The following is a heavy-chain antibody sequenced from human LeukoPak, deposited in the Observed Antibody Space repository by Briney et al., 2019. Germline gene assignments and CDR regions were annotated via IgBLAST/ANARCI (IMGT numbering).Heavy chain of an antibody. CDR2: IRSKAYGGTT. J-gene: IGHJ3*02. CDR1: GFTFGDYA. Sequence: PGRSLRLSCTASGFTFGDYAMSWFRQAPGKGLEWVGFIRSKAYGGTTEYAASVKGRLTISRDDSKSIAYLQMNSLKTEDTAVYYCTRDSRYCSSTSCYANAAFDIWGQGTMVTVSS. D-gene: IGHD2-2*01. V-gene: IGHV3-49*03. CDR3: TRDSRYCSSTSCYANAAFDI.